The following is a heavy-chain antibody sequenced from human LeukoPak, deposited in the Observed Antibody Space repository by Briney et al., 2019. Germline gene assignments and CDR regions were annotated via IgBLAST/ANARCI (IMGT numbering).Heavy chain of an antibody. V-gene: IGHV4-39*01. CDR3: ARRFVSYMDV. CDR1: GGSISSSSYC. CDR2: IYYSGST. J-gene: IGHJ6*03. Sequence: SETLSLTCTVSGGSISSSSYCWGWIRQPPGKGLEWIGSIYYSGSTYYNPSLKSRVTISVDTSKNQFSLKLSSVTAADTAVYYCARRFVSYMDVWGKGTTVTVSS.